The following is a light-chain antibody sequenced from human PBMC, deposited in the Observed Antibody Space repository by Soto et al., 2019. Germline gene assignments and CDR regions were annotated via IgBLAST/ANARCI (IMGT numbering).Light chain of an antibody. Sequence: QAVVTQEPSLPVSPVGTVTLTCASSTGAVTSGYYPNWFQQKPGQAPRALIYSTSNKHPWTPARLSGSLLGGKAALTLSGVQPEDEAEYYCLLYYGGAQLVFGGGTKLTVL. V-gene: IGLV7-43*01. CDR2: STS. J-gene: IGLJ3*02. CDR1: TGAVTSGYY. CDR3: LLYYGGAQLV.